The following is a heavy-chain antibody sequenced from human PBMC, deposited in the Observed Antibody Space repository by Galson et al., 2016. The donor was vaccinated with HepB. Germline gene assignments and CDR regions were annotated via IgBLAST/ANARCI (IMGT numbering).Heavy chain of an antibody. CDR2: IDNGGNT. D-gene: IGHD2-8*02. V-gene: IGHV3-66*01. Sequence: SLRLSCAASGFPVSDNFMSWVRQAPGKGLEWVSFIDNGGNTFYADSVKGRFTISRDSSKSTVFLQMNSLRAEDTAVYYCLRSGYWGQGTLVTVPS. J-gene: IGHJ4*02. CDR1: GFPVSDNF. CDR3: LRSGY.